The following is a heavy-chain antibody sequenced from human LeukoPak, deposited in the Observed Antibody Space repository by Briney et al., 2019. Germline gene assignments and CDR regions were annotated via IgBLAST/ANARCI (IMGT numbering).Heavy chain of an antibody. J-gene: IGHJ3*02. CDR3: ARARDYYGSGSYGRANAFDI. D-gene: IGHD3-10*01. Sequence: ASVKVSCKASGYTFTSYDINWVRQATGQGLEWMGWMNPNSGNTGYAQKFQGRVTMTRNTSISTAYMELSSLRSEDTAVYYCARARDYYGSGSYGRANAFDIWGQGTMVTVSS. CDR1: GYTFTSYD. V-gene: IGHV1-8*01. CDR2: MNPNSGNT.